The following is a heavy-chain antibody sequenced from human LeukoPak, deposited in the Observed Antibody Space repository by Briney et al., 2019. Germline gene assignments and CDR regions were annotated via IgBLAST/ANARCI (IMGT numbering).Heavy chain of an antibody. J-gene: IGHJ4*02. CDR1: GGSFSGYY. V-gene: IGHV4-34*01. CDR3: ARSAEQQLAGYFDY. Sequence: PSETLSLTCAVYGGSFSGYYWSWIRQPPGKGLEWIGEINHSGSTNYNPSLKSRVTISVDTSKNQFSLKLSSVTAADTAVYYCARSAEQQLAGYFDYWGQGTLVTVSS. CDR2: INHSGST. D-gene: IGHD6-13*01.